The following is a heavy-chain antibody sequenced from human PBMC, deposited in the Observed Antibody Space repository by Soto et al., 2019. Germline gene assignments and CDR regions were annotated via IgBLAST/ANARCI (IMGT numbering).Heavy chain of an antibody. J-gene: IGHJ6*03. Sequence: EVQLVESGGGLVQPGGSLRLSCAASGFSFSDHYMDWVRQAPGKGLEWVGRARNKANSYTTEYAASVKGRFTISRDDSKNSLYLQMNSLKPEDTAVYYCARAGKGYYYYYMDVWGKGTTVTVSS. V-gene: IGHV3-72*01. D-gene: IGHD3-10*01. CDR3: ARAGKGYYYYYMDV. CDR1: GFSFSDHY. CDR2: ARNKANSYTT.